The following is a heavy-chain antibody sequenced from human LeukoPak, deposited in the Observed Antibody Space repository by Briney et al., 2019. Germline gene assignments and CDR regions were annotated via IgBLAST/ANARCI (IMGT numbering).Heavy chain of an antibody. D-gene: IGHD2-15*01. Sequence: SETLSLTCAVSGYSLSSGYYWGWIRQPPGKGLEWIGSIYHSGSTYYNPSLKSRVTISVDTSKNQFSLKLSSVTAADTAVYYCARDVGYCSGGSCWREYWGQGTLVTVSS. V-gene: IGHV4-38-2*02. CDR2: IYHSGST. J-gene: IGHJ4*02. CDR1: GYSLSSGYY. CDR3: ARDVGYCSGGSCWREY.